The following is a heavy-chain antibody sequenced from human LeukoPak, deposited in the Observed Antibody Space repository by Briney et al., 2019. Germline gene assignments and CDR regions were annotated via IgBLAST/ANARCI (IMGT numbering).Heavy chain of an antibody. CDR3: ARAVSGRGWYKLDYYYYMDV. V-gene: IGHV3-7*01. CDR2: IKQDGSEK. D-gene: IGHD6-19*01. CDR1: GFTFSSYW. J-gene: IGHJ6*03. Sequence: GGSLRLSCAASGFTFSSYWMSWVRQAPGKGLEWVANIKQDGSEKYYVDSVKGRFTISRDNAKNSLYLQMNSLRAEDTAVYYCARAVSGRGWYKLDYYYYMDVWGKGTTVTVSS.